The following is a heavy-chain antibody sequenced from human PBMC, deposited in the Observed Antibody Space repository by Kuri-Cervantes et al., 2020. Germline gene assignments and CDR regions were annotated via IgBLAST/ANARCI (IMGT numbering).Heavy chain of an antibody. CDR2: FDPEDGET. D-gene: IGHD3-9*01. CDR3: ARDHWYFDWRGYYYYGMDV. Sequence: ASVKVSCKVSGYTLTELSMHWVRQAPGKGLEWMGGFDPEDGETIYAQKFQGRVTMTEDTSTDTAYMELSSLRSEDTAVYYCARDHWYFDWRGYYYYGMDVWGQGTTVTVSS. CDR1: GYTLTELS. V-gene: IGHV1-24*01. J-gene: IGHJ6*02.